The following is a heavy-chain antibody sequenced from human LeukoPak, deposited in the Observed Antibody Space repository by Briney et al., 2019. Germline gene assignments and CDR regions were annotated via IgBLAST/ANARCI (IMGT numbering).Heavy chain of an antibody. Sequence: ASVKVSCKASGGTFSSYAISWVRQAPGQGLEWMGRIIPILGIANYAQKFQGRVTITADKSTSTAYMELSSLRSEDTAVYYCARESGGNPITFDYWGQGTLVTVSP. CDR1: GGTFSSYA. J-gene: IGHJ4*02. CDR3: ARESGGNPITFDY. CDR2: IIPILGIA. D-gene: IGHD4-23*01. V-gene: IGHV1-69*04.